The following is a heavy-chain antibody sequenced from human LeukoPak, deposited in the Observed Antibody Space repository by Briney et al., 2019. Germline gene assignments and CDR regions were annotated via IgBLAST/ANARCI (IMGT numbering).Heavy chain of an antibody. J-gene: IGHJ4*02. Sequence: PSETLSLTCAVYGGSFSGYYWSWIRQPPGKGLEWIGEINHSGSTNYNPSLKSRFTISVDTSKNQFSLKLSSVTAADTAVYYCARAPRGYSYGFFDYWGQGTLVTVSS. CDR1: GGSFSGYY. D-gene: IGHD5-18*01. CDR3: ARAPRGYSYGFFDY. CDR2: INHSGST. V-gene: IGHV4-34*01.